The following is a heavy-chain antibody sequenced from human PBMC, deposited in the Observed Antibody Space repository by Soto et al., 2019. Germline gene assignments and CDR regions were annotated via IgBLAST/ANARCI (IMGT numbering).Heavy chain of an antibody. J-gene: IGHJ6*02. D-gene: IGHD5-18*01. CDR2: INHSGST. CDR3: ARVPGGYTYGPGYYCYGMDV. V-gene: IGHV4-34*01. Sequence: QVQLQQWGAGLLKPSETLSLTCAVYGGSFSGYYWNWIRQPPGKGLEWIGEINHSGSTNYNPSLMSRVTRSVDTSQDQFSLKLSSVTAADAAVYYCARVPGGYTYGPGYYCYGMDVWGQGTTVTVSS. CDR1: GGSFSGYY.